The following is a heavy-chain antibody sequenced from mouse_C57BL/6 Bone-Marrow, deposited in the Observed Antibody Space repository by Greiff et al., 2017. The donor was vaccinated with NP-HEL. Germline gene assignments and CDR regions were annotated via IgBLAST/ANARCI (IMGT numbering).Heavy chain of an antibody. CDR3: ARSRYYWDGDY. CDR1: GFTFTDYY. D-gene: IGHD1-1*01. V-gene: IGHV7-3*01. Sequence: EVKLMESGGGLVQPGGSLSLSCAASGFTFTDYYMSWVRQPPGKALEWLGFIRNKANGYTTEYSASVKGRFTISRDNSQSILYLQMNALRAEDSATYYCARSRYYWDGDYWGQGTTLTVSS. J-gene: IGHJ2*01. CDR2: IRNKANGYTT.